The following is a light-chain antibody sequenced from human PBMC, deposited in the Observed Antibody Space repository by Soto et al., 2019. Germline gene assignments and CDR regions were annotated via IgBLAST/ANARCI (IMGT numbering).Light chain of an antibody. Sequence: DVVMTQSPLSLPVTLGQPASISCRSNQSLVHSDGIAYFSWFQQRPGRSPRRLIYKVSNRDSGVPDRFSGSGSGTDFERKISRVEAEDVGVYYCMQGTHWPITFGQGTRLDIK. CDR3: MQGTHWPIT. V-gene: IGKV2-30*02. J-gene: IGKJ5*01. CDR2: KVS. CDR1: QSLVHSDGIAY.